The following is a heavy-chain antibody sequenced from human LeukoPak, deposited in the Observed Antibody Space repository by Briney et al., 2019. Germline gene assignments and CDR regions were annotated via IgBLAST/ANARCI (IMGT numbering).Heavy chain of an antibody. V-gene: IGHV3-66*01. Sequence: GGSLRLSCAASGFTVSSNYMSWVRQAPGKGLEWVSVIYSGGSTYYADSVKGRFTISRDNSKNTLYLQMNSLRAEDTAVYYCAREAAYCGGDCLHDAFDIWGQGTMVTVSS. CDR3: AREAAYCGGDCLHDAFDI. CDR1: GFTVSSNY. CDR2: IYSGGST. J-gene: IGHJ3*02. D-gene: IGHD2-21*01.